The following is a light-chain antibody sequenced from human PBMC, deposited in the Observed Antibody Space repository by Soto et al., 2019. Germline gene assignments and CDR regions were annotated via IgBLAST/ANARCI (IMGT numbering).Light chain of an antibody. CDR2: EVS. CDR1: SSDVGGYNY. Sequence: QSALTQPASVSGSPGQSITISCTGTSSDVGGYNYVSWYQQNPGKAPKLMIYEVSNRPSGVSNRFSGSKSGNTASLTISGLRAEDEADYYCSSYTSSSTRVFGGGTQLPS. V-gene: IGLV2-14*01. CDR3: SSYTSSSTRV. J-gene: IGLJ3*02.